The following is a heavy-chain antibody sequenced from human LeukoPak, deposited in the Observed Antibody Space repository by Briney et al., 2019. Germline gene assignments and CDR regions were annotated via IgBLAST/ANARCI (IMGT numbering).Heavy chain of an antibody. J-gene: IGHJ4*02. V-gene: IGHV1-46*01. Sequence: ASVKVSCKASGYTFTSYYMHWVRQAPGQGLEWRGIINPSGGSTSNAQKFQGRVTMTRDTSTSTVYMELSSLRSEDTAVYYCAREDSSGWYYFDYWGQGTLVTVSS. CDR3: AREDSSGWYYFDY. D-gene: IGHD6-19*01. CDR1: GYTFTSYY. CDR2: INPSGGST.